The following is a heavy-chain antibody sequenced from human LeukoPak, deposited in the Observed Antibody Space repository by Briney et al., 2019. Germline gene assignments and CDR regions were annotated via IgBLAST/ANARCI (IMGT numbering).Heavy chain of an antibody. CDR1: GYTFTYYV. V-gene: IGHV1-18*01. CDR2: INAYNGNT. Sequence: ASVKVSCKTSGYTFTYYVISWVRQAPGQGLEWMGWINAYNGNTNDAQKFQGRVTMTTDTSTSTAYMELRSLRSDDTAVYYCARDITLLYYDFWSGYGGDYFDYWGQGTLVTVSS. J-gene: IGHJ4*02. CDR3: ARDITLLYYDFWSGYGGDYFDY. D-gene: IGHD3-3*01.